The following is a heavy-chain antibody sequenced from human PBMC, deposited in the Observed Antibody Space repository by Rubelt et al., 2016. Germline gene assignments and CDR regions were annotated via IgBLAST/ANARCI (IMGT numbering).Heavy chain of an antibody. D-gene: IGHD3-22*01. V-gene: IGHV4-34*01. CDR1: GGSFSGYY. J-gene: IGHJ3*02. CDR2: INHSGST. Sequence: QVQLQQWGAGLLKPSETLSLTCAVYGGSFSGYYWSWIRQPPGKGLEWIGEINHSGSTNYNPPLEGGVAISVDTSKNQGSLKRSAVTAADTAVYYCARGDDSSGTRHRWFDIWGQGTMVTVSS. CDR3: ARGDDSSGTRHRWFDI.